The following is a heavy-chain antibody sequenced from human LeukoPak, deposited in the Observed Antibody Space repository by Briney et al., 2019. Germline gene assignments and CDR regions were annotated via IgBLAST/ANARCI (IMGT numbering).Heavy chain of an antibody. CDR1: GGSISSSSYY. CDR3: ARGYCSSTSCYTSGYSYLD. D-gene: IGHD2-2*02. Sequence: SETPSLTCTASGGSISSSSYYWGWIRQPPGKGLKWIGSIYYSGSTYYNPSLKSRVTISVDRSKNQFSLKLSSVTAADTAVYYCARGYCSSTSCYTSGYSYLDWGQGTLVTVSS. CDR2: IYYSGST. V-gene: IGHV4-39*07. J-gene: IGHJ4*02.